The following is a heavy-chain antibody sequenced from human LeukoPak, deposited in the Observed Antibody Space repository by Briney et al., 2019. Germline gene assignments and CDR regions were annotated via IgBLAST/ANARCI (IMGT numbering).Heavy chain of an antibody. Sequence: GASVKVSCKVSGYTLTELSMHWVRQAPGKGLEWMGGFDPEDGETIYAQKFQGRVTMTEDTSTDTAYMELSSLRSEDTAVYYCATGLVGSYGRNFDYWGQGTLVTVSS. CDR1: GYTLTELS. CDR3: ATGLVGSYGRNFDY. J-gene: IGHJ4*02. V-gene: IGHV1-24*01. CDR2: FDPEDGET. D-gene: IGHD5-18*01.